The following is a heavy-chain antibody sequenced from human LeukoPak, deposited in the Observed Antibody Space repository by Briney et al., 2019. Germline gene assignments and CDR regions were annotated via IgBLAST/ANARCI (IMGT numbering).Heavy chain of an antibody. CDR3: ARFAADPFDY. V-gene: IGHV3-64*01. D-gene: IGHD6-13*01. Sequence: GGSLRLSCAASGFTYSSYAMHWVRQAPGKGLEYVSAISSNGGSTYYANSVKGRSTISRDNSKNTLYLQMGSLRAEDMAVYYCARFAADPFDYWGQGTLVTVSS. CDR1: GFTYSSYA. CDR2: ISSNGGST. J-gene: IGHJ4*02.